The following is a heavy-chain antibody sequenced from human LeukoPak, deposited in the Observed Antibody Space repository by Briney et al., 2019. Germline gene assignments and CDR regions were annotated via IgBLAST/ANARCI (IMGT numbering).Heavy chain of an antibody. CDR2: ISSDGSID. J-gene: IGHJ5*02. D-gene: IGHD1-7*01. Sequence: GGSLRLSCAASGFPFSSYGMHWVRQAPGKGLEWVAVISSDGSIDYYADSVRGRFTVSRDNSKNTMYLQVNSLRAEDTAVYFCTREGMGTTFSAWFDPWGQGTLVTVSS. V-gene: IGHV3-30*03. CDR1: GFPFSSYG. CDR3: TREGMGTTFSAWFDP.